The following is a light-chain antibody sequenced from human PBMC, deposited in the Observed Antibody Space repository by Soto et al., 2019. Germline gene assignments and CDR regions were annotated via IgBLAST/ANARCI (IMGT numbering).Light chain of an antibody. CDR2: MAS. J-gene: IGKJ1*01. Sequence: DIQMAQSPSTLSASVGDRVTITCRASQSISTWLAWYQQKPGRAPKLLIYMASTLESGVPSRFSGSGSGTEFTLTISSLQPDDFATYYCRHYNSYLETFGQGIRVEMK. CDR1: QSISTW. CDR3: RHYNSYLET. V-gene: IGKV1-5*03.